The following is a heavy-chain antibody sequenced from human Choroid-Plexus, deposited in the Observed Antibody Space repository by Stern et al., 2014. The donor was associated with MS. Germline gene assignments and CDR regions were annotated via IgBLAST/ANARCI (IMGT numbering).Heavy chain of an antibody. CDR3: AHLFSDASSSWFDP. V-gene: IGHV2-5*02. D-gene: IGHD6-6*01. CDR1: GFSLSTSGAG. CDR2: IYWDDDK. J-gene: IGHJ5*02. Sequence: QVTLKESGPTLVKPTQTLTLTCTFSGFSLSTSGAGVTWIRQPPGKALEWLVVIYWDDDKCCSPSLKTSLTNTRDTTKSQVVLTMTSMDPVDTATYYCAHLFSDASSSWFDPWGQGTLVTVSS.